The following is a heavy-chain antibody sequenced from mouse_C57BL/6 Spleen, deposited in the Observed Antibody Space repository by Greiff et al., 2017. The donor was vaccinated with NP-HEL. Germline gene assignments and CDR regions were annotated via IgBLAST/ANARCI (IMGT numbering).Heavy chain of an antibody. D-gene: IGHD2-1*01. CDR2: INPSSGYT. J-gene: IGHJ3*01. Sequence: QVQLQQSGAELAKPGASVKLSCKASGYTFTSYWMHWVKQRPGQGLEWIGYINPSSGYTKYNQKFKDKATLTADKSSSTADMQLNSLTYEDSAVYYCARYRYGNYGGFAYWGQGTLVTVSA. CDR1: GYTFTSYW. CDR3: ARYRYGNYGGFAY. V-gene: IGHV1-7*01.